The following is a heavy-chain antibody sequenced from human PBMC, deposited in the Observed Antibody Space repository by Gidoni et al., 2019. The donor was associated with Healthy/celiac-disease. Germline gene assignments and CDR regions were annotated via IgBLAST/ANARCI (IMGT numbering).Heavy chain of an antibody. CDR1: GYTFTSYA. Sequence: VQLVQSGAEVKKPGASVKVSCKASGYTFTSYAMHWVRQAPGQRLEWMGWINAGNGNTKYSQKFQGRVTITRDTSASTAYMELSSLRSEDTAVYYCARDRGSIAVAYKSWFDPWGQGTLVTVSS. J-gene: IGHJ5*02. CDR2: INAGNGNT. V-gene: IGHV1-3*01. CDR3: ARDRGSIAVAYKSWFDP. D-gene: IGHD6-19*01.